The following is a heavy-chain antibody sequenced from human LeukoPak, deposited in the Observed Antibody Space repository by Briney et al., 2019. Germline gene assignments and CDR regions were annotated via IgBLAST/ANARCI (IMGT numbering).Heavy chain of an antibody. V-gene: IGHV3-30*02. D-gene: IGHD1-26*01. Sequence: PGGSLRHSCAASGFTFSSYGMHWVRQAPGKGLEWVSFIRYAGGNKYYADSVKGRFTISRDNSKNTLYLQMNSLRGEDTALYYCARELLVGAEDYWGQGTLVTVSS. CDR2: IRYAGGNK. J-gene: IGHJ4*02. CDR3: ARELLVGAEDY. CDR1: GFTFSSYG.